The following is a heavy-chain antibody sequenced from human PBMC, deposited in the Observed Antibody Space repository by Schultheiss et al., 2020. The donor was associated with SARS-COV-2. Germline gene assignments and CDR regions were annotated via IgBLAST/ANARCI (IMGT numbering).Heavy chain of an antibody. Sequence: GGSLRLSCAASGFTVSSNYMSWVRQAPGKGLEWVSVIYSGGSTYYADSVKGRFTISRDNSKNTLYLQMNSLRAEDTAVYYCARVGYSSSPISYWGQGTLVTVSS. CDR1: GFTVSSNY. D-gene: IGHD6-13*01. V-gene: IGHV3-66*01. CDR3: ARVGYSSSPISY. CDR2: IYSGGST. J-gene: IGHJ4*02.